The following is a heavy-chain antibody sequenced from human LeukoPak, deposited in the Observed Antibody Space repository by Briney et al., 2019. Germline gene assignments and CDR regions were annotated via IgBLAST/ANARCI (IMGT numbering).Heavy chain of an antibody. Sequence: ASVKVSCKASGGTFSSYAISWVRQAPGQGLEWMGGIIPIFGTANYAQKFQGRVTITTDESTSTAYMELSSLRSEDTAVYYCAGTYDSSGYYYMDAFDIWGQGTMVTVSS. CDR2: IIPIFGTA. J-gene: IGHJ3*02. V-gene: IGHV1-69*05. CDR3: AGTYDSSGYYYMDAFDI. CDR1: GGTFSSYA. D-gene: IGHD3-22*01.